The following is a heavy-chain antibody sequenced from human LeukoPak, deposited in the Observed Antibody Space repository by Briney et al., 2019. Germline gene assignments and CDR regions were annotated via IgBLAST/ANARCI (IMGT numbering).Heavy chain of an antibody. CDR3: ASPLIVGATTGYFDY. D-gene: IGHD1-26*01. CDR1: GFTFSSYA. CDR2: ISYDGSNK. J-gene: IGHJ4*02. Sequence: GRSLRLSCAASGFTFSSYAMHWVRQAPRKGLEWVAVISYDGSNKYYADSVKGRFTTSRDNSKNTLYLQMNSLRAEGTAVYYCASPLIVGATTGYFDYWGQGTLVTVSS. V-gene: IGHV3-30-3*01.